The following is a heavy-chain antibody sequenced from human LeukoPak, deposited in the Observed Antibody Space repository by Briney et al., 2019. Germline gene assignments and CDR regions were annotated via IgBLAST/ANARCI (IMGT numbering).Heavy chain of an antibody. CDR1: GFTFSNAW. J-gene: IGHJ4*02. Sequence: GGSLRLSCTASGFTFSNAWMSWVRQAPGKGLEWVGRIKGKTEGGTTDYAAPVKGRFTISRDDSRNTLYLQMNSLRAEDTAVYYCASADGRYMLIDYWGQGTLVTVSS. V-gene: IGHV3-15*01. CDR3: ASADGRYMLIDY. D-gene: IGHD2-8*01. CDR2: IKGKTEGGTT.